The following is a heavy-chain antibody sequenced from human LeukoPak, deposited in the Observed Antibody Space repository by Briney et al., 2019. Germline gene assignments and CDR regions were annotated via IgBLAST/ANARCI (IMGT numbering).Heavy chain of an antibody. CDR2: ISYDGSNK. CDR3: ARVGGQGYYYYYGMDV. CDR1: GFTFSSYG. J-gene: IGHJ6*02. Sequence: GGSLRLSCAASGFTFSSYGMHWVRQAPGKGLEWVAVISYDGSNKYYADSVKGRFTISRDNSKNTLYLQMNSLRAEDTAVYYCARVGGQGYYYYYGMDVWGQGTTVTVSS. D-gene: IGHD1-26*01. V-gene: IGHV3-30*03.